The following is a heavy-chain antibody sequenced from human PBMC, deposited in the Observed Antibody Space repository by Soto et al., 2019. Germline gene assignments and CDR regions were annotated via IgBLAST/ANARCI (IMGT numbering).Heavy chain of an antibody. CDR1: GGSISRYY. CDR3: ARAPRIVGSSTTYWYFDL. V-gene: IGHV4-59*01. J-gene: IGHJ2*01. D-gene: IGHD1-26*01. Sequence: SETLSLTCTASGGSISRYYWSWIRQSPGKGLEWIGYIFYSGSTNYNPSLESRVTISVDTSKNQFSLKLTSVTAADTAVYYCARAPRIVGSSTTYWYFDLWGRGTLVTVSS. CDR2: IFYSGST.